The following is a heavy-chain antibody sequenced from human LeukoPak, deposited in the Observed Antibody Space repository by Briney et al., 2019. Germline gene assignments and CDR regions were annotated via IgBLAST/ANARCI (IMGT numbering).Heavy chain of an antibody. CDR2: IYNSGST. CDR1: GGSFSGYY. Sequence: SETLSLTCAVYGGSFSGYYWGWIRQPAGKGLEWIGRIYNSGSTTYNPSLKSRVTMSVDKSKNQFSLKLSSVTAADTAVYYCARALGVQLELSGYYYYMDVWGKGTTVTVSS. CDR3: ARALGVQLELSGYYYYMDV. D-gene: IGHD1-1*01. J-gene: IGHJ6*03. V-gene: IGHV4-59*10.